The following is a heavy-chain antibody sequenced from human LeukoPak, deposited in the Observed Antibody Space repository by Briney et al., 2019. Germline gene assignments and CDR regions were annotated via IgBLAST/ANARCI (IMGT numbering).Heavy chain of an antibody. CDR1: GGSISSYY. CDR3: ARLNPYYDFWSGYYTGI. V-gene: IGHV4-59*01. D-gene: IGHD3-3*01. J-gene: IGHJ3*02. Sequence: SETLSLTCTVSGGSISSYYWSWIRQPPGKGLEWIGYIYCSGSTNYNPSLKSRVTISVDTSKNQFSLKLSSVTAADTAVYYCARLNPYYDFWSGYYTGIWGQGTMVTVSS. CDR2: IYCSGST.